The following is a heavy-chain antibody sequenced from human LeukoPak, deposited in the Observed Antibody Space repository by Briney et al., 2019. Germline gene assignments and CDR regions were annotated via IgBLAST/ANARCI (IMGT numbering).Heavy chain of an antibody. D-gene: IGHD6-13*01. Sequence: KPSETLSLTCTVSGGSISSSSYYWGWIRQPPGKGLEWIGTISYSGRTYYNPSLKSRVTISVDTSKNQFSLKLSSVTAADTAVYYCARVAAAGNLARYCFDYWGQGTLVTVSS. CDR2: ISYSGRT. CDR1: GGSISSSSYY. V-gene: IGHV4-39*07. CDR3: ARVAAAGNLARYCFDY. J-gene: IGHJ4*02.